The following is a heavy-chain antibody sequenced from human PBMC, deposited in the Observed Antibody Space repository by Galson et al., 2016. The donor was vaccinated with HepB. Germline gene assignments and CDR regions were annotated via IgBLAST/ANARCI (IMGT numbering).Heavy chain of an antibody. CDR3: ARGSAAATYFDY. CDR2: INHSGST. Sequence: LSLTCAVHGGSLRGYYWSWIRQPPGKGLEWIGEINHSGSTNCNPSLKCRVTISVDMSKNHFSLKLNSVTAADTGVSYCARGSAAATYFDYWGQGTLVTVSS. CDR1: GGSLRGYY. D-gene: IGHD2-15*01. J-gene: IGHJ4*02. V-gene: IGHV4-34*01.